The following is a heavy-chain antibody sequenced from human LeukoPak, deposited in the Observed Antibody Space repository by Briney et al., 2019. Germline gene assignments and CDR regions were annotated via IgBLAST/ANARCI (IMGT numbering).Heavy chain of an antibody. CDR2: IYYSGTT. J-gene: IGHJ2*01. Sequence: SETLSLTCTVSTGSISSYYWSWIRQPPGKALEWIGFIYYSGTTNYNPSLTSRVTISIDTSKNQFSLKLTSVTAADTAVYYCARVRSSSSLPPWYFDLWGRGTLVTVSS. D-gene: IGHD6-13*01. CDR1: TGSISSYY. CDR3: ARVRSSSSLPPWYFDL. V-gene: IGHV4-59*01.